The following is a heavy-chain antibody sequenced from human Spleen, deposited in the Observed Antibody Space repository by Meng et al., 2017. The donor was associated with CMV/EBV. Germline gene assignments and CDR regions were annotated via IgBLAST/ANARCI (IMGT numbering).Heavy chain of an antibody. J-gene: IGHJ6*02. Sequence: FRSYAISWVLQDPGQGLEWMGGIIPIFGTANYAQKFQGRVTITTDESTSTAYMELSSLRSEDTAVYYCARAVLRFLEGQRSLYGMDVWGQGTTVTVSS. CDR2: IIPIFGTA. CDR3: ARAVLRFLEGQRSLYGMDV. CDR1: FRSYA. D-gene: IGHD3-3*01. V-gene: IGHV1-69*05.